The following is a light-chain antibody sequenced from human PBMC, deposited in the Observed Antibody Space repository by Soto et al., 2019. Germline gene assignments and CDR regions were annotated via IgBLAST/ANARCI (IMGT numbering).Light chain of an antibody. Sequence: EIVLTQSPATLSLSPGKRATLSCRASQRVSSGYLAWYQQQPGRAPSLLMYGASRRATGIPDRFSGSASGTDFTLSISRLEPGDFAVYYCQQYDSSPWTFGRGTKVDIK. CDR3: QQYDSSPWT. CDR1: QRVSSGY. CDR2: GAS. V-gene: IGKV3-20*01. J-gene: IGKJ1*01.